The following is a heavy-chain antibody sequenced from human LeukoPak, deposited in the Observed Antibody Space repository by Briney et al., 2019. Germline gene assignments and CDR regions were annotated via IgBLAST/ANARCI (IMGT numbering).Heavy chain of an antibody. CDR2: MNPNSGNT. CDR3: ARAYSSSWYGAYYYYGMDV. J-gene: IGHJ6*02. V-gene: IGHV1-8*02. Sequence: ASVKVSCKASGGTFSSYAISWVRQAPGQGLEWMGWMNPNSGNTGYAQKFQGRVTMTRNTSISTAYMELSSLRSEDTAVYYCARAYSSSWYGAYYYYGMDVWGQGTTVTVSS. CDR1: GGTFSSYA. D-gene: IGHD6-13*01.